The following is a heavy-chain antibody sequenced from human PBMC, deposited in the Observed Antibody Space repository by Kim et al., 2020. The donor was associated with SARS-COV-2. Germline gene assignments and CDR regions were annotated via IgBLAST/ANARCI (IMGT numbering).Heavy chain of an antibody. CDR2: INHSGST. CDR3: ARGRIAVAGRGFHWFDP. CDR1: GGSFSGYY. V-gene: IGHV4-34*01. J-gene: IGHJ5*02. D-gene: IGHD6-19*01. Sequence: SETLSLTCAVYGGSFSGYYWSWIRQPPGKGLEWIGEINHSGSTNYNPSLKSRVTISVDTSKNQFSLKLSSVTAADTAVYYCARGRIAVAGRGFHWFDPWG.